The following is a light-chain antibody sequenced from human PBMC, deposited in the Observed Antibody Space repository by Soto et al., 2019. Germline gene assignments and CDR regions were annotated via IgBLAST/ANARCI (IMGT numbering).Light chain of an antibody. CDR1: NSNGNSF. Sequence: QSVLTQPPSVSAVPGQKVTISCSGSNSNGNSFVSWYQHAPGIAPKLLIYDNDKRPSGIPDRLSGSKSGMSATLDITGVQTGDEADYYCATWDDSLTAAVFGPGTKLTVL. J-gene: IGLJ1*01. CDR2: DND. V-gene: IGLV1-51*01. CDR3: ATWDDSLTAAV.